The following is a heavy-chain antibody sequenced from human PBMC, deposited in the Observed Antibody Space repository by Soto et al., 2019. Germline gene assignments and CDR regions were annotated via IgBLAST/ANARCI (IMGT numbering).Heavy chain of an antibody. Sequence: PGGSLRLSCVASGFIFDDYGMNWVRQVPGKGLEWVSGINWNGGTTHYADSVKGRFTISRDNAKNSLYLQMNSLRAEDTALYYCAKSQSPMVRGVIEAFDYWGQGTLVTVS. D-gene: IGHD3-10*01. CDR1: GFIFDDYG. CDR2: INWNGGTT. CDR3: AKSQSPMVRGVIEAFDY. J-gene: IGHJ4*02. V-gene: IGHV3-20*04.